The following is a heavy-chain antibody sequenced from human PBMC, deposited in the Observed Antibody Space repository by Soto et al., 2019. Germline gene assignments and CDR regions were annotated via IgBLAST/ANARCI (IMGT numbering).Heavy chain of an antibody. CDR3: AGASVGYSYGYVNDY. V-gene: IGHV1-69*12. D-gene: IGHD5-18*01. CDR2: IMPIFGTA. Sequence: QVQLVQSGAEVKKPGSSVKVSCKASGGTFSSYAISWVRQAPGQGLEWMGGIMPIFGTANYAQKFQGRVTSTADQSTSTAYMALSSLRSEDTAVYYCAGASVGYSYGYVNDYWGQGTLVTVSS. J-gene: IGHJ4*02. CDR1: GGTFSSYA.